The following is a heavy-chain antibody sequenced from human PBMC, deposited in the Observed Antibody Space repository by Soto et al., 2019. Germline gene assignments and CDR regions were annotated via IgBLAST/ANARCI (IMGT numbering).Heavy chain of an antibody. CDR2: IYYSGST. J-gene: IGHJ5*02. Sequence: PSETLSLTCTVSGGSISSSSYYWGWIRQPPGKGLEWIGSIYYSGSTYYNPSLKSRVTISVDTSKNQFSLKLSSVTAADTAVYYCARLIVVPAAIDPGDWFDPWGQGTLVTVSS. CDR3: ARLIVVPAAIDPGDWFDP. CDR1: GGSISSSSYY. V-gene: IGHV4-39*01. D-gene: IGHD2-2*01.